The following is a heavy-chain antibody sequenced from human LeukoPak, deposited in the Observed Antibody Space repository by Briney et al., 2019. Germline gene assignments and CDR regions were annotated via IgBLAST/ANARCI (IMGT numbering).Heavy chain of an antibody. CDR3: ARDCSGGSCYSGDY. J-gene: IGHJ4*02. D-gene: IGHD2-15*01. CDR1: GYTFTSYG. CDR2: ISAYNGNT. Sequence: ASVKVSCKASGYTFTSYGISWVRQAPGQGLEWMGWISAYNGNTNYPQKLQARVTMTTDTSTSTAYMELRSLRSNDTAVYYCARDCSGGSCYSGDYWGQGTLVTVSS. V-gene: IGHV1-18*01.